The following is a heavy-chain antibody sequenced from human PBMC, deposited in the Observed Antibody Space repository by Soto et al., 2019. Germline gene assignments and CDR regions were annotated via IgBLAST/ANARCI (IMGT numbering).Heavy chain of an antibody. J-gene: IGHJ4*02. V-gene: IGHV3-73*01. CDR1: GFTFSGSG. Sequence: LRLSCVASGFTFSGSGMHWVRQASGKGLDWVGRIRSKANNYATAYAASVKGRFTMSRDDSKNTAYLQMNSLKTEDTAVYYCRGGIDYCGQGTLVAVCS. CDR2: IRSKANNYAT. D-gene: IGHD2-15*01. CDR3: RGGIDY.